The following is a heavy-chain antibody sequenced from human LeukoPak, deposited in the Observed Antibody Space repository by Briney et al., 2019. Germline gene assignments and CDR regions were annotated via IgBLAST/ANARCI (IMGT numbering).Heavy chain of an antibody. CDR3: ARLRITMVRGVIIPGDY. D-gene: IGHD3-10*01. CDR1: GFSLSTSGVG. Sequence: SGPTLVDPTPALTLTCTFSGFSLSTSGVGVGWIRQPPGKALEGLALIYWNDDNRYSPSLKSRLTITKDTSKNQVVLTMTNMDPVDTATYYCARLRITMVRGVIIPGDYWGQGTLVTVSS. J-gene: IGHJ4*02. CDR2: IYWNDDN. V-gene: IGHV2-5*01.